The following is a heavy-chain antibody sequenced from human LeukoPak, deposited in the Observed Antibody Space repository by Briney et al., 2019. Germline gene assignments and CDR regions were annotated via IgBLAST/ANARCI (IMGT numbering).Heavy chain of an antibody. Sequence: SETLSLTCTVSGGSISSGSYYWSWIRQPAGKGLEWIGRIYTSGSTNYNPSLKSRVTISVDTSKNQFSLNLSSVTAADTAVYYCARGVGGNSVFFPWGQGTLVTVSS. D-gene: IGHD4-23*01. CDR2: IYTSGST. CDR1: GGSISSGSYY. V-gene: IGHV4-61*02. J-gene: IGHJ5*02. CDR3: ARGVGGNSVFFP.